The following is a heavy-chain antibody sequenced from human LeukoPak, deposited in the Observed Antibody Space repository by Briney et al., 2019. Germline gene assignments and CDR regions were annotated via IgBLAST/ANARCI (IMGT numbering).Heavy chain of an antibody. Sequence: GGSLRLSCAASGFTFRTYGMHWARQAPDKGLEWVAVISYDGSKIFYADSVRGRFTISRDNAKNTLYLQMNSLRAEDTAVYYCAYSGYDSDFDYWGQGTLVTVSS. CDR3: AYSGYDSDFDY. D-gene: IGHD5-12*01. CDR2: ISYDGSKI. J-gene: IGHJ4*02. CDR1: GFTFRTYG. V-gene: IGHV3-30*03.